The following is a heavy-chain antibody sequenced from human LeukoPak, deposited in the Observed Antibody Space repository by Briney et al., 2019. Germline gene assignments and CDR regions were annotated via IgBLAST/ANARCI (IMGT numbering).Heavy chain of an antibody. CDR1: DDSIRSYY. D-gene: IGHD5-18*01. CDR2: IHNNGDT. V-gene: IGHV4-59*01. Sequence: SGTLSLTCTVSDDSIRSYYWNWIRQAPGKALEWIGHIHNNGDTAYNFSLKSRVTISMDTSKNQFSLKLSSVTAADTAVYYCASGRLVTPRGDHAFDIWGQGTMVTVSS. CDR3: ASGRLVTPRGDHAFDI. J-gene: IGHJ3*02.